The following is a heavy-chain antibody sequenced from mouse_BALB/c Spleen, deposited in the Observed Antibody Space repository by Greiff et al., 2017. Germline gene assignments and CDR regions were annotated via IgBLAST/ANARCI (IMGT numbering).Heavy chain of an antibody. CDR3: ARPDYGSSYDWFAY. V-gene: IGHV4-1*02. CDR2: INPDSSTI. D-gene: IGHD1-1*01. Sequence: EVKLQESGGGLVQPGGSLKLSCAASGFDFSRYWMSWVRQAPGKGLEWIGEINPDSSTINYTPSLKDKFIISRDNAKNTLYLQMSKVRSEDTALYYCARPDYGSSYDWFAYWGQGTLVTVSA. CDR1: GFDFSRYW. J-gene: IGHJ3*01.